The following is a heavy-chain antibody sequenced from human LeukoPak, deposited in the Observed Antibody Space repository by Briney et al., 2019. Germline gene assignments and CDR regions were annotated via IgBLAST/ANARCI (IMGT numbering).Heavy chain of an antibody. CDR2: IYTSGST. CDR3: ARDPGDYYDSSGFFDY. Sequence: PSGTLSLTCTVSGGSISSGSYYWSWIRQPAGKGLEWIGRIYTSGSTNYNPSLKSRVTISVDTSKNQFSLKLSSVTAADTAVYYCARDPGDYYDSSGFFDYWGQGTLVTVSS. CDR1: GGSISSGSYY. V-gene: IGHV4-61*02. J-gene: IGHJ4*02. D-gene: IGHD3-22*01.